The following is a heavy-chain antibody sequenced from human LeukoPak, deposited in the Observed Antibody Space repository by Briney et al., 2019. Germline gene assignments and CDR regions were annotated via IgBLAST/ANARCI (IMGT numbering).Heavy chain of an antibody. CDR2: IHTSGNT. D-gene: IGHD2-15*01. Sequence: SETLSLTCTVSGGSISSGSYCWSWIRQPAGKGLEWIGHIHTSGNTNYKPSLKSRVTISIDTSKNQFSLKLSSVTAADTAVYYCARVPNFVVVLAATGGWFDPWGQGTLVTVST. CDR3: ARVPNFVVVLAATGGWFDP. V-gene: IGHV4-61*09. J-gene: IGHJ5*02. CDR1: GGSISSGSYC.